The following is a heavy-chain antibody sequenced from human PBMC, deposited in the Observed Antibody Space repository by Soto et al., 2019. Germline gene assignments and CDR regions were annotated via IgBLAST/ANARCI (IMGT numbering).Heavy chain of an antibody. J-gene: IGHJ6*02. Sequence: QVQLVQSGAEVKKPGASVKVSCKASGYTFTSYAMHWVRQAPGQRLEWMGWINAGNGNTKYSQKFQGRVTITRDTSAGTAYMELSSLRSEDTAVYYCARDQDTIFGVVIREGAGYGMDVWGQGTTVTVSS. D-gene: IGHD3-3*01. V-gene: IGHV1-3*01. CDR1: GYTFTSYA. CDR3: ARDQDTIFGVVIREGAGYGMDV. CDR2: INAGNGNT.